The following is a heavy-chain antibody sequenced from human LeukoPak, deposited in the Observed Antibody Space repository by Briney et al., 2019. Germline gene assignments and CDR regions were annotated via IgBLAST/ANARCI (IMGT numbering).Heavy chain of an antibody. CDR3: ARGPRITMVRGVSYRLNWFDP. V-gene: IGHV1-69*04. Sequence: ASVKVSCKASGGTFSSYAISWVRQAPGQGLEWMGRITPILGMANYAQKFQGRVTITADKSTSTAYMELSSLRSEDTAVYYCARGPRITMVRGVSYRLNWFDPWGQGTLVTVSS. J-gene: IGHJ5*02. CDR2: ITPILGMA. CDR1: GGTFSSYA. D-gene: IGHD3-10*01.